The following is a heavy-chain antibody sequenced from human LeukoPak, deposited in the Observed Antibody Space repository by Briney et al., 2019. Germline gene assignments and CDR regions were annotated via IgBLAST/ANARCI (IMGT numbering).Heavy chain of an antibody. CDR3: ATVGILTGYFYTVPRYYYYMDV. Sequence: ASVKVSCKVSGYTLTELSMHWVRQAPGKGLEWMGGFDPEDGETIYAQKFQGRVTMTEDTSTDTAYMELSSLRSEDTAVYYCATVGILTGYFYTVPRYYYYMDVWGKGTTVTISS. D-gene: IGHD3-9*01. CDR2: FDPEDGET. CDR1: GYTLTELS. J-gene: IGHJ6*03. V-gene: IGHV1-24*01.